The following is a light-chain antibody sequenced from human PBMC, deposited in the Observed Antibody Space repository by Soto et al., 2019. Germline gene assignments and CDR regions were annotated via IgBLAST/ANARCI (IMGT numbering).Light chain of an antibody. CDR1: SSDVGGYNY. CDR3: SSYTRTTTLV. J-gene: IGLJ1*01. Sequence: QSALTQPRSVSGSPGQSVTISCTGTSSDVGGYNYVSWYQQHPGEAPKLMIYEVTYRPSGVSNRFSASKSGNTASLTISGLQAEDEADYYCSSYTRTTTLVFGTGTKLTVL. V-gene: IGLV2-14*01. CDR2: EVT.